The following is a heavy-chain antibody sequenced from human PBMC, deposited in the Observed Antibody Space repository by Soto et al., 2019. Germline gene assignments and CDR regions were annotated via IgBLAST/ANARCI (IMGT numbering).Heavy chain of an antibody. Sequence: QVQLLESGPGLVKPSETLSLTCTVSGGSISSYYWSWIRQPPGKGLEWIGYIYYSGSTNYNPSLKRRVTISVDTSKNQFSRKRSSVTAADTAVYYCARAGDSSGYYYVLDYWGQGTLVTVSS. V-gene: IGHV4-59*01. D-gene: IGHD3-22*01. CDR2: IYYSGST. CDR3: ARAGDSSGYYYVLDY. CDR1: GGSISSYY. J-gene: IGHJ4*02.